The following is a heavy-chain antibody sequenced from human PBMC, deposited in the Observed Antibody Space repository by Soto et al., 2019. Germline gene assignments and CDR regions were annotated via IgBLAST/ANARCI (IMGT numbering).Heavy chain of an antibody. D-gene: IGHD1-26*01. V-gene: IGHV4-59*01. CDR2: IYYSGST. CDR1: GGSISSYY. Sequence: QVQLQESGPGLVKPSETLSLTCTVSGGSISSYYWSWIRQPPGKGLEWIGYIYYSGSTNYNPSLKSRVTISVDTSKNQFSLKLSSVTAADTAVYYCARVGATSTFDYWGQGTLVTVSS. J-gene: IGHJ4*02. CDR3: ARVGATSTFDY.